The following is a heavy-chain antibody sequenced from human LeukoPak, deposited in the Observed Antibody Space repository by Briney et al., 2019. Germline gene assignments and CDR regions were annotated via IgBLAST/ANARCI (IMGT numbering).Heavy chain of an antibody. CDR1: GASISSGGYS. Sequence: SQTLSLTCTVSGASISSGGYSWSWVRQHPGKGLEWIGCIYYTGSTYYNPSLERRVTISVATSKNQFSLKLSSVTAADTAVYYCAGDSGPEGGMDVWGQGTTVTVSS. CDR2: IYYTGST. V-gene: IGHV4-31*03. CDR3: AGDSGPEGGMDV. J-gene: IGHJ6*02. D-gene: IGHD5-12*01.